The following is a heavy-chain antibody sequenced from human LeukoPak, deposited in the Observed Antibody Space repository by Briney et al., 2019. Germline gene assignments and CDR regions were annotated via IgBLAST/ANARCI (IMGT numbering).Heavy chain of an antibody. J-gene: IGHJ4*02. CDR3: AKRIFGVVTNFDY. V-gene: IGHV3-23*01. Sequence: QPGGSLRLSCAVSGFTFSSFAMSWVRQPPGKGLEWLSVISDSGGTTFYADSVKGRFTISRDNSENTLYLQMNSLRAEDTAVYYCAKRIFGVVTNFDYWGQGTLVTVSS. CDR1: GFTFSSFA. D-gene: IGHD3-3*01. CDR2: ISDSGGTT.